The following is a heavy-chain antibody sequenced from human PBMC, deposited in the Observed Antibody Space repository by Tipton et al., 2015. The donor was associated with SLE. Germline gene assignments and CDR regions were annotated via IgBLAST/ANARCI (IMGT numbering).Heavy chain of an antibody. CDR2: ISYDGSNK. V-gene: IGHV3-30-3*01. D-gene: IGHD3-22*01. CDR1: GFTFSSYA. J-gene: IGHJ3*02. CDR3: AVLPMLVVVLIEDDFDM. Sequence: SLRLSCAASGFTFSSYAMHWVRQAPGKGLEWVAFISYDGSNKYYADSVKGRFTISRDNSKNTLYLQMNSLRAEDTALYYCAVLPMLVVVLIEDDFDMWGQGTMVTVSS.